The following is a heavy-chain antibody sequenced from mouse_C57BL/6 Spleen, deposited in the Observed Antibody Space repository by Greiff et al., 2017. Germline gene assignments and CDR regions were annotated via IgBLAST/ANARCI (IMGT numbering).Heavy chain of an antibody. CDR2: IYPGDGNT. V-gene: IGHV1-80*01. CDR1: GYTFSSYW. D-gene: IGHD1-1*01. Sequence: QVQLLQSGAELVKPGGSVKLSCKASGYTFSSYWMNWVKQGPGKGLEWIGQIYPGDGNTYYNGKLKGQPTLTADKSSSTACLQLSSLTSEESAVYFCSRDYSDNSYDCAMDVWGTGTTVTVSS. J-gene: IGHJ1*03. CDR3: SRDYSDNSYDCAMDV.